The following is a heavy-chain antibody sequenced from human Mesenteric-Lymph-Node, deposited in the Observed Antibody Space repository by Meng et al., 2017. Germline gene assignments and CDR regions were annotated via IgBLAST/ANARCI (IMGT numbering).Heavy chain of an antibody. V-gene: IGHV4-34*09. CDR3: ARRPTGIDY. CDR1: GGSLSGAY. J-gene: IGHJ4*02. Sequence: QVQLKESGQGLVKPSQTLSLTCAVNGGSLSGAYWNWIRQPPGKGLEWIGEIIHGGSPSYNPSLKSRVTISIDTSKNQLSLMLSSVTAADTAVYYCARRPTGIDYWGQGTLVTVFS. CDR2: IIHGGSP. D-gene: IGHD2-8*02.